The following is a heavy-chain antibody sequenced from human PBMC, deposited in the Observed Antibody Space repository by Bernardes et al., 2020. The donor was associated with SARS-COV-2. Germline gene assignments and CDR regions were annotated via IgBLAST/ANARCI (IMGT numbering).Heavy chain of an antibody. CDR1: GGSISSSSYY. CDR2: IYYSGST. CDR3: ATQIVVVPAAAPVLRYFDWLKGAWFDP. Sequence: SETLSLTCTVSGGSISSSSYYWGWIRQPPGKGLEWIGSIYYSGSTYYNPSLKRRVTISVDTSKNQFSLKLSSVTAADTAVYYCATQIVVVPAAAPVLRYFDWLKGAWFDPWGQGTLVTVSS. D-gene: IGHD3-9*01. V-gene: IGHV4-39*01. J-gene: IGHJ5*02.